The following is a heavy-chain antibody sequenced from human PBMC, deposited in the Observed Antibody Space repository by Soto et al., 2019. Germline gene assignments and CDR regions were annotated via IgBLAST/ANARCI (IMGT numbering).Heavy chain of an antibody. J-gene: IGHJ6*03. CDR1: GFTFSSYG. CDR2: IWYDGSNK. Sequence: QVQLVESGGGVVQPGRSLRLSCAASGFTFSSYGMHWVRQAPGKGLEWVAVIWYDGSNKYYADSVKGRFTISRDNSKNTLYLQMNSLRAEDTAVYYCARVSPAPEDTAMDTHRYYYMDVWGKGTTVTVSS. V-gene: IGHV3-33*01. CDR3: ARVSPAPEDTAMDTHRYYYMDV. D-gene: IGHD5-18*01.